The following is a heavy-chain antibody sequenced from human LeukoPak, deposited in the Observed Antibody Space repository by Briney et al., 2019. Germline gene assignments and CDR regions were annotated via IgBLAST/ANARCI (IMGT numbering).Heavy chain of an antibody. D-gene: IGHD1-1*01. J-gene: IGHJ6*02. V-gene: IGHV4-34*01. CDR1: GGSFSEYY. Sequence: SETLSLTCAVYGGSFSEYYWSWIRQSPGKGLEWIAEISHSGSTNYNPSLKSRVTISVDTSKNQFSLKLSSVTAADTAVYYCARDAANWTDSWYYYYYGMDVWGQGTTVTVSS. CDR2: ISHSGST. CDR3: ARDAANWTDSWYYYYYGMDV.